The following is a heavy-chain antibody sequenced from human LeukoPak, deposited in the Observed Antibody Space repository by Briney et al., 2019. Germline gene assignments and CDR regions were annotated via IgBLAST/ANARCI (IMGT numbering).Heavy chain of an antibody. CDR3: ARVAATVTTISVLHFDY. Sequence: SETLSLTCAVYGGSFSGYYWSWIRQPPGKGLEWIGEINHSGSTNYNPSLKSRVTISVDTSKNQFSLKLSSVTAADTAVYYCARVAATVTTISVLHFDYWGQGTLVTFSS. D-gene: IGHD4-17*01. CDR1: GGSFSGYY. CDR2: INHSGST. V-gene: IGHV4-34*01. J-gene: IGHJ4*02.